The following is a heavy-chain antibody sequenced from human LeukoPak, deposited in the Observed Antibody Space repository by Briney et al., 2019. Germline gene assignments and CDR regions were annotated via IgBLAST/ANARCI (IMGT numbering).Heavy chain of an antibody. J-gene: IGHJ4*02. CDR3: ARRGCNGGSCYGY. D-gene: IGHD2-15*01. Sequence: GESLKISCKGSGYSFSNDWIGWVRQMPGKGLEWMGIIYPGDSDTRYSPSFQGQVAISADKSISTAYLQWSSLEASDTAMYYCARRGCNGGSCYGYWGQGTLVTVSS. CDR1: GYSFSNDW. V-gene: IGHV5-51*01. CDR2: IYPGDSDT.